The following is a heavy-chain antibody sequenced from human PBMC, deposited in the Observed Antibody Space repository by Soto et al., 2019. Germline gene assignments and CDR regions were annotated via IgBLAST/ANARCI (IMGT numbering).Heavy chain of an antibody. CDR3: ARRSETGTTNYYYYGMDV. D-gene: IGHD1-7*01. Sequence: QVQLVQSGAEVKKPGSSVKVXXXXXXGTFSSYAISWVRQAPGQGLEWMGGIIPIFGTANYAQKFQGRVTITADESTSTAYMELSSLRSEDTAVYYCARRSETGTTNYYYYGMDVWGQGTTVTVSS. CDR1: XGTFSSYA. J-gene: IGHJ6*02. V-gene: IGHV1-69*01. CDR2: IIPIFGTA.